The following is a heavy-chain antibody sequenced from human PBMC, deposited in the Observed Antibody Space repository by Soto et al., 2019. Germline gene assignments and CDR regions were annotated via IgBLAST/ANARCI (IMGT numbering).Heavy chain of an antibody. V-gene: IGHV1-69*13. J-gene: IGHJ5*02. D-gene: IGHD3-22*01. Sequence: SVEVSCKSSVGTFSSYDISCVRPAPGQGLEWMGGIIPIFGTANYAQKFQGRVTITAGESTSTAYMELSSLRSAATVVYYCARELLSQGAYYYDSRRYSAWFDPWGQGTL. CDR1: VGTFSSYD. CDR3: ARELLSQGAYYYDSRRYSAWFDP. CDR2: IIPIFGTA.